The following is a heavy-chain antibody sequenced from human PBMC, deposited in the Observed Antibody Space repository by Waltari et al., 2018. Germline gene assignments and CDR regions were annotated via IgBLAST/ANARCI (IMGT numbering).Heavy chain of an antibody. CDR1: ESTFTSSY. Sequence: QVQLVQSGAEVKQPGASVTISCKTSESTFTSSYIHWVRQAPGQGLEWMGIINPSGGSTIYAQKFQGRVTMTRDTSTSTVYMELSSLRSEDTAVYYCALDRGALWMDVWGQGTTVTVSS. J-gene: IGHJ6*02. CDR3: ALDRGALWMDV. CDR2: INPSGGST. D-gene: IGHD2-21*01. V-gene: IGHV1-46*01.